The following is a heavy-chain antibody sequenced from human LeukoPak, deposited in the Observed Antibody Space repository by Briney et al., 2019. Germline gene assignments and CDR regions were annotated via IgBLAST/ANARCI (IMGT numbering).Heavy chain of an antibody. D-gene: IGHD2-2*01. CDR1: GGTFSSYA. Sequence: GASVKVSCKASGGTFSSYAISWVRQAPGQGLEWMGRIIPILGIANYAQKFQGRVTITADKSTSTAYKELSSLRSEDTAVYYCARGLSSSTSFDYWGQGTLVTVSS. V-gene: IGHV1-69*04. CDR3: ARGLSSSTSFDY. CDR2: IIPILGIA. J-gene: IGHJ4*02.